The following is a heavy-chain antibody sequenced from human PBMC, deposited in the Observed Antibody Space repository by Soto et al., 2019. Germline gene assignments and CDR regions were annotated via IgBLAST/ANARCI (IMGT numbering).Heavy chain of an antibody. CDR2: IYPADSDT. J-gene: IGHJ6*03. CDR1: GDSFTSYW. Sequence: PGESLKISCKGSGDSFTSYWIAWVRQMPGKGLEWMGMIYPADSDTRYNPSFQGQVTISADKSTSTAYLQWSSLKALDTALYSCARGLEQTHYYLDVWGKGTTVTVSS. D-gene: IGHD1-1*01. V-gene: IGHV5-51*01. CDR3: ARGLEQTHYYLDV.